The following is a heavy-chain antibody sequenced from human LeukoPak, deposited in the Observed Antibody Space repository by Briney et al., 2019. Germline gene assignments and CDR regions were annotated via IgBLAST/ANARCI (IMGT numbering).Heavy chain of an antibody. Sequence: ASVKVSCKASGYTFTSYGISWVRQAPGQGLEWMGRISAYNGNTNYAQKLQGRVTMTTDTSTSTAYMELRSLRSDDTAVYYCAMILRYFDWSSRVWFDPWGQGTLVTVSS. CDR2: ISAYNGNT. J-gene: IGHJ5*02. V-gene: IGHV1-18*01. D-gene: IGHD3-9*01. CDR3: AMILRYFDWSSRVWFDP. CDR1: GYTFTSYG.